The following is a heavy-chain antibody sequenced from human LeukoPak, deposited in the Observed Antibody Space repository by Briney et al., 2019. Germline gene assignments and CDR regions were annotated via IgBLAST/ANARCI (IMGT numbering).Heavy chain of an antibody. D-gene: IGHD1-26*01. V-gene: IGHV3-23*01. CDR2: ISGSGGST. CDR1: GFTFSSYG. J-gene: IGHJ4*02. CDR3: AKDKVGATSIHYFDY. Sequence: PXGSLRLSCAASGFTFSSYGMSWVRQAPGKGLEWVSAISGSGGSTYYADSVKGRFTISRDNSKNTLYLQMNSLRAEDTAVYYCAKDKVGATSIHYFDYWGQGTLVTASS.